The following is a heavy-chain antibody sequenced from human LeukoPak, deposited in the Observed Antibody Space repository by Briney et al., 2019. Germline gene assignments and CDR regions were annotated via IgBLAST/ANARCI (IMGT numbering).Heavy chain of an antibody. V-gene: IGHV5-51*01. J-gene: IGHJ5*02. Sequence: GESLKISCKGSGYSFTSYWIGWVRQMPGKGLEWMGIMYLGDFDTRYNPSFQGQITISADKSTSTAYLQWSSLKASDTAMYYCARLAGRWLHYRFDPWGQGTLVTVSS. D-gene: IGHD5-24*01. CDR3: ARLAGRWLHYRFDP. CDR1: GYSFTSYW. CDR2: MYLGDFDT.